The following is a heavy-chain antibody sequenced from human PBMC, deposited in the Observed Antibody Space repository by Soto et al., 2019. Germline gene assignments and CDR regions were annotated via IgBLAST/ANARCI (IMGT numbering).Heavy chain of an antibody. J-gene: IGHJ1*01. Sequence: ASVKVSCKASGYTFTGYYLHWIRQAPGQGLEWVGWINSKSGGTKYAQNFEGWVTMTRDTSISTVYMELSRLKSDDTAIYYCARGLYYDTSGYYWGQG. CDR2: INSKSGGT. CDR1: GYTFTGYY. D-gene: IGHD3-22*01. CDR3: ARGLYYDTSGYY. V-gene: IGHV1-2*04.